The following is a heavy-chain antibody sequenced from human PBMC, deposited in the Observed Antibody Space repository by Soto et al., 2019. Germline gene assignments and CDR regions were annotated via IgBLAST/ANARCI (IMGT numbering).Heavy chain of an antibody. D-gene: IGHD4-17*01. CDR2: ISGSGGST. V-gene: IGHV3-23*01. CDR1: GFTFSTYA. Sequence: EVQLLESGGGLVQPGGSLRLSCAASGFTFSTYAMSWVRQAPGKGLVWVSAISGSGGSTFYADSVKGRFTISRDNSKNTLYLQMNSLRAEDTAVYYCAKDEATVVTPTCDYWGQGTLVTVSS. J-gene: IGHJ4*02. CDR3: AKDEATVVTPTCDY.